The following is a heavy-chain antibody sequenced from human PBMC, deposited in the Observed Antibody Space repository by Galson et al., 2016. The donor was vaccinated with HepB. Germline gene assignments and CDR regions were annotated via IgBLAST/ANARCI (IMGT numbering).Heavy chain of an antibody. CDR3: VRGSSGWGNYES. V-gene: IGHV1-18*04. CDR2: ISAYNGDI. Sequence: SVKVSCKASGYGFGNYGVTWVRQAHGQGLEWLGWISAYNGDIRYEQRLQDRLTLTSDTSTTTAYMELRSLTSDDTAVYYCVRGSSGWGNYESWGQGTLVTVSS. CDR1: GYGFGNYG. D-gene: IGHD6-19*01. J-gene: IGHJ4*02.